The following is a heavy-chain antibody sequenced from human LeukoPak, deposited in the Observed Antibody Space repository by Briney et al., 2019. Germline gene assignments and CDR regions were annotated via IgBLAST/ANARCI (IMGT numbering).Heavy chain of an antibody. D-gene: IGHD6-6*01. Sequence: SETLSLTCTVSGGSIISHYWSWIRQPPGKGLEWIGYMYFSGTTNYNPSLKSRLTISVDTSKNQFSLKLSSVTAADTAVYYCARGASYSSSYYWFDPWGQGTLVTVSS. V-gene: IGHV4-59*11. CDR2: MYFSGTT. CDR3: ARGASYSSSYYWFDP. CDR1: GGSIISHY. J-gene: IGHJ5*02.